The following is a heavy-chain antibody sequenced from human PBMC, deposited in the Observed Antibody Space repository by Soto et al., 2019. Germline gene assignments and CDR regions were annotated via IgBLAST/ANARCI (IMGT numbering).Heavy chain of an antibody. CDR3: ARDPRQWPKDPDDY. V-gene: IGHV3-66*01. J-gene: IGHJ4*02. CDR1: GFTVSSNY. D-gene: IGHD6-19*01. Sequence: GGSLRLSCAASGFTVSSNYMSWVRQAPGKGLEWVSVIYSGGSTYYADSVKGRFTISRDNSKNTLYLQMNSLRAEDTAVYYCARDPRQWPKDPDDYWGQGTLVTVSS. CDR2: IYSGGST.